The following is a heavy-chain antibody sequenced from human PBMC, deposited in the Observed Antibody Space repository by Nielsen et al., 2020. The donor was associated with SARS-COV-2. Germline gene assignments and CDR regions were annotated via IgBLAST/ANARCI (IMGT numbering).Heavy chain of an antibody. Sequence: GGSLRLSCAASGFTFRTYAMHWVRQAPGKGLEWVAIISFDGTTKYNEDSVKGRFTISRDNSKNTLYLQMKGLRAEDTAVYYCAREWEDYDSSGFDYWGQGTLVTVSS. CDR2: ISFDGTTK. D-gene: IGHD3-22*01. CDR1: GFTFRTYA. V-gene: IGHV3-30-3*01. J-gene: IGHJ4*02. CDR3: AREWEDYDSSGFDY.